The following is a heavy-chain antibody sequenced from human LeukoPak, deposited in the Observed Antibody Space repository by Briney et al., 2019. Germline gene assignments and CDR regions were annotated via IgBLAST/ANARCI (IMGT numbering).Heavy chain of an antibody. V-gene: IGHV4-39*07. Sequence: SETLSLTCTVSGGSISSSSYYWGWIRQPPGKGLEWIGSIYYSGSTYYNPSLKSRVTISVDTSKNQFSLKLSSVTAADTAVYYCARGFLELSSRYGSDRIDYWGQGTLVTVSS. CDR2: IYYSGST. CDR1: GGSISSSSYY. CDR3: ARGFLELSSRYGSDRIDY. D-gene: IGHD3-10*01. J-gene: IGHJ4*02.